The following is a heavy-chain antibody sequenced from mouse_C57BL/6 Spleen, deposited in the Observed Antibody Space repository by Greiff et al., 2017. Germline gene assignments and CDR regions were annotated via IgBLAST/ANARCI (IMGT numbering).Heavy chain of an antibody. CDR1: GYTFTSYN. J-gene: IGHJ2*01. D-gene: IGHD2-4*01. Sequence: QVQLKQSGAELVRPGASVKMSCKASGYTFTSYNMHWVKQTPRQGLEWIGAIYPGNGDTSYNQKFKGKATLTVDKSSSTAYMRLSSLTSEDSAVYFCARSGYDYDEGENFDDWGQGTTLTVSS. CDR3: ARSGYDYDEGENFDD. CDR2: IYPGNGDT. V-gene: IGHV1-12*01.